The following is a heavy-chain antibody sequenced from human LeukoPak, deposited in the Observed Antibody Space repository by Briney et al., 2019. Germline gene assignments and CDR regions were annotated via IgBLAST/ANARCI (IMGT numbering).Heavy chain of an antibody. V-gene: IGHV1-18*01. D-gene: IGHD4-23*01. CDR1: GYTFTNYG. CDR2: ISGYNGNT. Sequence: ASVKVSCKASGYTFTNYGINWVRQAPGQGLEWMGWISGYNGNTNYAQKLQGRVTMTTDTSTTTAYMELRSLRSDDTAMYYCASGDYGGNPDYWGQGTLVTVS. CDR3: ASGDYGGNPDY. J-gene: IGHJ4*02.